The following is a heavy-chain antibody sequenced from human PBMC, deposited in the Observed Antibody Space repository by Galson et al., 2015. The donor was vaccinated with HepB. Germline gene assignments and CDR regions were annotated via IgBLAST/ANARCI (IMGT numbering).Heavy chain of an antibody. J-gene: IGHJ6*03. Sequence: SVKVSCKASGGTFSSYAISWVRQAPGQGLEWMGGIIPIFGTANYAQKFQGRVTITADESTSTAYMELISLRSEDPAVYYCAVAYCGGDCYSYYYMDVWGKGTPVTVTS. CDR2: IIPIFGTA. V-gene: IGHV1-69*13. CDR1: GGTFSSYA. CDR3: AVAYCGGDCYSYYYMDV. D-gene: IGHD2-21*01.